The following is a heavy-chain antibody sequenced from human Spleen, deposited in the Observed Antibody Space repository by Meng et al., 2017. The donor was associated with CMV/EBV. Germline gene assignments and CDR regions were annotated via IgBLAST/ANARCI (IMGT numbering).Heavy chain of an antibody. CDR2: TYYRSKWFS. CDR3: ARDQVSLGEDAFDI. J-gene: IGHJ3*02. CDR1: VSGNSAS. Sequence: VSGNSASWNWIRQSPSGGLEWLGRTYYRSKWFSDYAPSVKSRITINPETSKNQLSLQLNSVTPEDTALYYCARDQVSLGEDAFDIWGQGTMVTVSS. D-gene: IGHD1-26*01. V-gene: IGHV6-1*01.